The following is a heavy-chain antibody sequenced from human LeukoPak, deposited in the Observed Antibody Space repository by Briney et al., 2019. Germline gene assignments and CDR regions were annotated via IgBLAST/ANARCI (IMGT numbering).Heavy chain of an antibody. V-gene: IGHV3-23*01. D-gene: IGHD1-26*01. CDR2: ISGSGGST. CDR1: GFTFSSYA. CDR3: AKDSGSYYYFDY. J-gene: IGHJ4*02. Sequence: GGSLRISCAAPGFTFSSYAMSWGRQAPGKRLEWVSAISGSGGSTYYADSVKGRFTISRDNSKNTLYLQMNSLRAEDTAVYYCAKDSGSYYYFDYWGQGTLVTVSS.